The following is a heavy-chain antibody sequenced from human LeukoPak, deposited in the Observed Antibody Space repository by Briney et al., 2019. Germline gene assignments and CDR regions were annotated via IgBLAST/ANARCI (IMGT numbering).Heavy chain of an antibody. D-gene: IGHD3-3*01. CDR3: AKDWARYYDFWSGKEGGAFDY. V-gene: IGHV3-23*01. J-gene: IGHJ4*02. CDR1: GFTFSSYA. CDR2: ISGSGGST. Sequence: SGGSLRLSCAASGFTFSSYAMSWVRQAPGKGLEWVSAISGSGGSTYYADSVKGRFTISRDNSKNTLYPQMNSLRAEDTAVYYCAKDWARYYDFWSGKEGGAFDYWGQGTLVTVSS.